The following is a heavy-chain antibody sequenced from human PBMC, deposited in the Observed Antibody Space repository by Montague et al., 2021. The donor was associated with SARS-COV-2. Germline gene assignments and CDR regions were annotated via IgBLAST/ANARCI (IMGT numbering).Heavy chain of an antibody. CDR3: TREGYQVLWSDYYYYGMDV. D-gene: IGHD2-2*01. CDR1: GGSFSGYY. Sequence: SETLSLTCAVYGGSFSGYYWSWIRQPPGKGLEWIGEINHSGSTNYNPSLKSRVTISVDTSKNQFSLKLSSVTAADMAVYYCTREGYQVLWSDYYYYGMDVWGQGTTVTVSS. V-gene: IGHV4-34*01. J-gene: IGHJ6*02. CDR2: INHSGST.